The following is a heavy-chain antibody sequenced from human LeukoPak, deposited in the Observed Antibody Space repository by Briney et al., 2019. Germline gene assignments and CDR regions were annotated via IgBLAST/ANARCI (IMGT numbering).Heavy chain of an antibody. Sequence: GGSLRLSCAASGFTFSSYAMSWVRQAPGKGLEWVSAISGSGGSTYYADSVKGRFTISRDSSKNTLYLQMNSLRAEDTAVYYCAKDLWGANDFWSGYYFDYWGQGTLVTVSS. CDR3: AKDLWGANDFWSGYYFDY. CDR2: ISGSGGST. J-gene: IGHJ4*02. CDR1: GFTFSSYA. D-gene: IGHD3-3*01. V-gene: IGHV3-23*01.